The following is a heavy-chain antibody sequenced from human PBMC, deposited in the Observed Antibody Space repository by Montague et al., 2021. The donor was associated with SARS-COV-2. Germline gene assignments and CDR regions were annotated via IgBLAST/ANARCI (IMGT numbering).Heavy chain of an antibody. V-gene: IGHV3-23*01. D-gene: IGHD6-13*01. CDR1: GFTFSHYV. J-gene: IGHJ4*02. Sequence: SLRLSCAASGFTFSHYVMSWVRQAPGKGLEWVSAISGSGGSTYYADSVKGRFTISRDNSENTLYLQMNNLRAEDTAVYYCANRGIAAAGSYRYYFDYWGQGTLVTVSS. CDR3: ANRGIAAAGSYRYYFDY. CDR2: ISGSGGST.